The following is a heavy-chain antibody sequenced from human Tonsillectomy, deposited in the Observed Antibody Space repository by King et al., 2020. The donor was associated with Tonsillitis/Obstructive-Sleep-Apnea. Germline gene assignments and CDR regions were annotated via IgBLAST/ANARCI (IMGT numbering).Heavy chain of an antibody. Sequence: TLKESGPTLVKPPQTLTLTCTFSGFSLRSSGGGVGWIRQPPGKALEWLALIYWDDDKRYSPSLKSRLTIEKDTAKNQVVLTMTNMDPVDTGTYYCAPRRQLGHFDNWGQGTLVTVSS. CDR3: APRRQLGHFDN. J-gene: IGHJ4*02. CDR2: IYWDDDK. CDR1: GFSLRSSGGG. D-gene: IGHD7-27*01. V-gene: IGHV2-5*02.